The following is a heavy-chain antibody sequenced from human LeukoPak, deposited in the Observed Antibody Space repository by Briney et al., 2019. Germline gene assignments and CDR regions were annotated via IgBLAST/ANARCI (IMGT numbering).Heavy chain of an antibody. CDR3: AAGYYPPLNFDY. J-gene: IGHJ4*02. CDR2: IYYSGST. CDR1: GGSTSSYY. D-gene: IGHD3-22*01. Sequence: SETLSLTCTVSGGSTSSYYWSWIRQPPGKGLEWIGYIYYSGSTNYNPSLKSRVTISVDTSKNQFSLKLSSVTAADTAVYYCAAGYYPPLNFDYWGQGTLVTVSS. V-gene: IGHV4-59*01.